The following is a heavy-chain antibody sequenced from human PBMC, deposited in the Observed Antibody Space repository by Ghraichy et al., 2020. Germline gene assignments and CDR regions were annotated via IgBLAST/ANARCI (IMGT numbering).Heavy chain of an antibody. Sequence: QTLSLTCTVSGGSISSGGFYWSWIRQPAGKGLEWIGRNYISGRTNYNPSLKSRVTISADTSKNQISLKMTSVTPADTAVYYCAREGSDTTSWSYSYYYYGMDVWGQGTTVTVSS. CDR2: NYISGRT. D-gene: IGHD6-13*01. CDR3: AREGSDTTSWSYSYYYYGMDV. J-gene: IGHJ6*02. CDR1: GGSISSGGFY. V-gene: IGHV4-61*02.